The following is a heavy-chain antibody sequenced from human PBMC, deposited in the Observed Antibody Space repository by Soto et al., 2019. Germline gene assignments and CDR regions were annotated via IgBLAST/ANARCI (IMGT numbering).Heavy chain of an antibody. CDR2: ISYDGTNR. J-gene: IGHJ4*02. CDR1: GFTFSSYA. CDR3: ARDLISPSSHYGSGSYYKADDY. D-gene: IGHD3-10*01. Sequence: SLRLSCIASGFTFSSYAMHWVRQAPGKGLEWVEVISYDGTNRHYADSVKGRFTISRDNSKNTLYLQMNSLRAEDTALYYCARDLISPSSHYGSGSYYKADDYWGQGTLVTVSS. V-gene: IGHV3-30*14.